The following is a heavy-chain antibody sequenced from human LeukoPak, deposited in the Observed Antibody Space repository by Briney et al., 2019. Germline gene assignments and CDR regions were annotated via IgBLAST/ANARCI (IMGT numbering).Heavy chain of an antibody. CDR1: GFTFSSYE. CDR2: ISSSGSTI. J-gene: IGHJ3*02. CDR3: ARGGIVNAFDI. Sequence: PGGSLRLSCAASGFTFSSYEMNWVSQAPGKGLEWVSYISSSGSTIYYADSVKGRFTISRDNAKNSLYLQMNSLRAEDMAVYYCARGGIVNAFDIWGQGTMVTVSS. V-gene: IGHV3-48*03. D-gene: IGHD3-16*02.